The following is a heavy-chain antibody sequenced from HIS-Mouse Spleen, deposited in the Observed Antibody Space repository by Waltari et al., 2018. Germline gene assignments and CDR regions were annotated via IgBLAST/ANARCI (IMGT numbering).Heavy chain of an antibody. Sequence: QLQLQESGPGLVKPSETLSLTCTFSGGSISSSSSYWGRFRQPPGKGLEWIGSIYYSGSTYYNPSLKSRVTISVDTSKNQFSLKLSSVTAADTAVYYCAREIPYSSSWYDWYFDLWGRGTLVTVSS. CDR3: AREIPYSSSWYDWYFDL. J-gene: IGHJ2*01. D-gene: IGHD6-13*01. CDR2: IYYSGST. V-gene: IGHV4-39*07. CDR1: GGSISSSSSY.